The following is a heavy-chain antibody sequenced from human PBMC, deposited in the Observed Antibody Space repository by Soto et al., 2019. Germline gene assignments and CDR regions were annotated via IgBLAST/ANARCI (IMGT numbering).Heavy chain of an antibody. CDR1: GFTFSSYA. V-gene: IGHV3-30-3*01. CDR2: ISYDGSNK. Sequence: QVQLVESGGGVVQPGRSLRLSCAASGFTFSSYAMHWVRQAPGKGLEWVAVISYDGSNKYYADSVKGRFTISRDNSKNTLYLQMNSLRAEDTAVYYCARSRIITMIVVAHGDYWGQGTLVTVSS. J-gene: IGHJ4*02. D-gene: IGHD3-22*01. CDR3: ARSRIITMIVVAHGDY.